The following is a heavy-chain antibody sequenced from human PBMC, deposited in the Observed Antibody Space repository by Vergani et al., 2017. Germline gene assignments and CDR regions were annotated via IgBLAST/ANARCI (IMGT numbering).Heavy chain of an antibody. Sequence: EVQLVESGGGLVQPGGSLRLSCAASGFTFSSYSMNWVRQAPGKGLEWVSSISSSSSYIYYADSVKGRFTISRDNAKNSLYLQMNSLRAEDTAVYYCAREMHDLGELSFYFDYWGQGTLVTVSS. CDR2: ISSSSSYI. V-gene: IGHV3-21*01. D-gene: IGHD3-16*02. J-gene: IGHJ4*02. CDR3: AREMHDLGELSFYFDY. CDR1: GFTFSSYS.